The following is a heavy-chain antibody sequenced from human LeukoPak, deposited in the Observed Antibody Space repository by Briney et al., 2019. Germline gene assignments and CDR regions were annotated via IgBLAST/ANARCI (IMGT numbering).Heavy chain of an antibody. J-gene: IGHJ4*02. D-gene: IGHD4-17*01. CDR3: ARDGHGVPLDY. CDR1: GVIFSGYA. V-gene: IGHV3-30-3*01. CDR2: ISYDGTEK. Sequence: GGSLRLSCAASGVIFSGYAMHWVRQAPGKELEWVAVISYDGTEKYYGDSVKGRLTISRDNSKNTLYLQMNSLRAEDTALYYCARDGHGVPLDYWGQGTLVTVSS.